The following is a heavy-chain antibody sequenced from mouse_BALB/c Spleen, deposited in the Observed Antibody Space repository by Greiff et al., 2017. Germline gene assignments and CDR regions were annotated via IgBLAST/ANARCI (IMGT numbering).Heavy chain of an antibody. CDR1: GYTFTSYW. Sequence: QVQLQQPGAELVKPGASVKLSCKASGYTFTSYWMHWVKQRPGQGLEWIGEIDPSDSYTNYNQKFKGKATLTVDKSSSTAYMQLSSLTSEDSAVYYCARKWVWGQGTLVTVSA. J-gene: IGHJ3*01. CDR2: IDPSDSYT. CDR3: ARKWV. D-gene: IGHD1-3*01. V-gene: IGHV1-69*02.